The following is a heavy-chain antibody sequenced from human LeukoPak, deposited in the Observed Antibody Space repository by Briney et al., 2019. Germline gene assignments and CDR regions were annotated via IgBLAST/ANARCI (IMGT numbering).Heavy chain of an antibody. Sequence: ASVKVSCKASGGTFSSYVVSWVRQAPGQGLEWMGGIIPVLGSTNLAQKFQGRLTIMTDESTSTAYMELSSVRSEDTAVYYCATGYSFGEHDAFDMWGQGTMVTVSS. J-gene: IGHJ3*02. D-gene: IGHD5-18*01. CDR2: IIPVLGST. CDR1: GGTFSSYV. V-gene: IGHV1-69*05. CDR3: ATGYSFGEHDAFDM.